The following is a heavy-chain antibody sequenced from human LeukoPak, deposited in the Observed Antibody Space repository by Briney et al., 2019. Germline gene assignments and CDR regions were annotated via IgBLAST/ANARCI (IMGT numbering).Heavy chain of an antibody. CDR1: GSTFTNSW. CDR2: IYPGDSDS. V-gene: IGHV5-51*01. J-gene: IGHJ4*02. CDR3: AREGYLNSFDY. Sequence: GASLQISCKGSGSTFTNSWIAWVRQLPGKGLEWMGIIYPGDSDSKYSPSFQGHVTISADKSISTAYLQWNSLKASDTAIYSCAREGYLNSFDYWGQGTLVTVSS. D-gene: IGHD5-18*01.